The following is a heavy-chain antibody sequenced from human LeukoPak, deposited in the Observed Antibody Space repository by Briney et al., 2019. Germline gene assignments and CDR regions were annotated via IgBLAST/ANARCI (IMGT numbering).Heavy chain of an antibody. D-gene: IGHD6-13*01. Sequence: SGGSLRLSCAASGFTFDDYGMSWVRQAPGKGLEWVSGINWNGGSTGYADSVKGRFTISRDNAKNSLYLQMKSLRAEDTALYYCARDGLGIAAAGTYYYYYMDVWGKGTTVTVSS. CDR2: INWNGGST. J-gene: IGHJ6*03. CDR3: ARDGLGIAAAGTYYYYYMDV. V-gene: IGHV3-20*04. CDR1: GFTFDDYG.